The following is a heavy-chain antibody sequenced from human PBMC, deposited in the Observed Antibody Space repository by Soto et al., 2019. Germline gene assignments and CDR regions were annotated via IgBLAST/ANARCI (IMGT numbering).Heavy chain of an antibody. CDR1: GYTFTSYY. Sequence: AAVKVSCKASGYTFTSYYMHWLRQAPGQGLEWMGIINPSGGSTSYAQKFQGRVTMTRDTSTSTVYMELSSLRSEDTAVYYCAIIGSSTSHGMDVWGKGTTVTVPQ. D-gene: IGHD2-2*01. CDR3: AIIGSSTSHGMDV. CDR2: INPSGGST. J-gene: IGHJ6*04. V-gene: IGHV1-46*03.